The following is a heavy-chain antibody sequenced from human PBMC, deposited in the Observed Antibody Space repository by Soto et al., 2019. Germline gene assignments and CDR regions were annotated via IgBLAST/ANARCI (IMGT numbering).Heavy chain of an antibody. J-gene: IGHJ5*02. Sequence: QVQLVQSGAEVKKPGASVKVSCKVSGYTLTELSMHWVRQAPGKGLEWMGGFDPEDGETIYAQKFQGRVTMTEDTSTDTAYMELSSLRSEDTAVYCATDSPKYCSSTSCFKWGWFDPWGQGTLVTVSS. CDR3: ATDSPKYCSSTSCFKWGWFDP. CDR2: FDPEDGET. CDR1: GYTLTELS. V-gene: IGHV1-24*01. D-gene: IGHD2-2*01.